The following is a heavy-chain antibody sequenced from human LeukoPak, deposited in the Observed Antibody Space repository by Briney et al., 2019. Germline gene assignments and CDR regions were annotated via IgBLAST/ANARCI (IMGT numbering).Heavy chain of an antibody. D-gene: IGHD5-12*01. Sequence: GGSLRLSCAASGFTFSSYSMNWVRQAPGKGLEWVSYISSSSSTIYYADSVKGRFTISRDNAKNSLYLQMNSLRAEDTAVYYCARDHFETRGYSGYDQNYWGQGTLVTVSS. CDR2: ISSSSSTI. CDR1: GFTFSSYS. V-gene: IGHV3-48*04. J-gene: IGHJ4*02. CDR3: ARDHFETRGYSGYDQNY.